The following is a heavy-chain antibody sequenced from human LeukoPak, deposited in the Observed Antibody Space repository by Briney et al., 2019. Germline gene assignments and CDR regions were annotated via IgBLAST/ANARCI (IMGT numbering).Heavy chain of an antibody. Sequence: PGGSLRLSCAASGFTFSSYGMHWVRQAPGKGLEWVAFIRYDGSNKYYADSVKGRFTISRDNSKNTLYLQMNSLRAEDTAVYYCAREHYGSGSYYEDYWGQGTLVTVSS. CDR2: IRYDGSNK. D-gene: IGHD3-10*01. CDR1: GFTFSSYG. CDR3: AREHYGSGSYYEDY. J-gene: IGHJ4*02. V-gene: IGHV3-30*02.